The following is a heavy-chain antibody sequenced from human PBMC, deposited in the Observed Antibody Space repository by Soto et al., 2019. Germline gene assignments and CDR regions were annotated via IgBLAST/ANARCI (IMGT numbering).Heavy chain of an antibody. J-gene: IGHJ6*02. D-gene: IGHD1-1*01. CDR2: IYYSGST. CDR3: ARAPIPNWNYYGMDV. Sequence: TLSLTCTVSGGSVNCGGYHWSWIRQHPGKGLEWIGDIYYSGSTYYNPSLKSRVTISIDTSTNHFSLHLSALTPADTAVYYCARAPIPNWNYYGMDVWGQGTTVTVSS. CDR1: GGSVNCGGYH. V-gene: IGHV4-31*03.